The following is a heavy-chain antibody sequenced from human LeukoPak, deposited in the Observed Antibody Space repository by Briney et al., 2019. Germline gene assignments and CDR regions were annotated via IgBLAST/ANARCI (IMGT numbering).Heavy chain of an antibody. CDR1: GGSISSYY. CDR2: IYISGST. CDR3: ARSPNYSGSYYFDY. J-gene: IGHJ4*02. Sequence: SETLSLTCTVSGGSISSYYWSWIRQPAGKGLEWIGRIYISGSTNYNPSLKSRVTMSVDTSKNQFSLKLSSVTAADTAVYYCARSPNYSGSYYFDYWGQGTLVTVSS. V-gene: IGHV4-4*07. D-gene: IGHD1-26*01.